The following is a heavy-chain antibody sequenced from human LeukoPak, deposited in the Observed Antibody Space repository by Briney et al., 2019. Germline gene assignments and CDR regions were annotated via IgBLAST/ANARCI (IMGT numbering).Heavy chain of an antibody. CDR3: ARDATPNYDILTGYYQVHRDY. J-gene: IGHJ4*02. D-gene: IGHD3-9*01. CDR1: GFTFSSYG. CDR2: ISYDGSNK. Sequence: GGSLRLSCAASGFTFSSYGMHWVRQAPGKGLEWVAVISYDGSNKYYADSVKGRFTIPRDNSRDTLYLQMSSLRAEDTAVYYCARDATPNYDILTGYYQVHRDYWGQGTLVTVSS. V-gene: IGHV3-30*03.